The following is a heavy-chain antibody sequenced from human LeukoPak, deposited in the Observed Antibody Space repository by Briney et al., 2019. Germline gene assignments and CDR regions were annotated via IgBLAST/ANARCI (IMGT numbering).Heavy chain of an antibody. CDR3: ARGAGITSFPHFDH. Sequence: SQTLSLTCTVSGGSVSSGTYYWSWIRQLSGKGLEWIGYIFYSGSTYYNPSLKSRVTISVDTPLTQFSLALTSVTAADTAVYYCARGAGITSFPHFDHWGPGTLVTVSS. CDR2: IFYSGST. V-gene: IGHV4-31*03. J-gene: IGHJ4*02. D-gene: IGHD3-10*01. CDR1: GGSVSSGTYY.